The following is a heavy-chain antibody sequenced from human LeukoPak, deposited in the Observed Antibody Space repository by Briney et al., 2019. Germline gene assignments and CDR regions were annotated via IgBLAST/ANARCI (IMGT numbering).Heavy chain of an antibody. CDR2: INHSGST. D-gene: IGHD2-15*01. J-gene: IGHJ4*02. CDR3: ARLWSTDCSGGSCPHQPNY. CDR1: GGSFSGYY. V-gene: IGHV4-34*01. Sequence: SETLSLTCAVYGGSFSGYYWSWIRQPPGKGLEWIGEINHSGSTNYNPSPKSRVTISVDTSKNQFSLKLSSVIAADTAVYYCARLWSTDCSGGSCPHQPNYWGQGTLVTVSS.